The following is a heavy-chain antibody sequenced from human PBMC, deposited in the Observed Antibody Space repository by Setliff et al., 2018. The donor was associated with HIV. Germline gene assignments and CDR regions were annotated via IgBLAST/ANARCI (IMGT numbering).Heavy chain of an antibody. CDR2: ITADSKII. J-gene: IGHJ4*02. CDR1: GFTFSRYS. V-gene: IGHV3-48*01. CDR3: ARYRSPGNSEYYFDY. Sequence: PGGSLRLSCTASGFTFSRYSMNWVRQAPGKGLEWVAYITADSKIISYAESVKGRFTISRDNAKHSLYLQMNSLRAEDTAVYYCARYRSPGNSEYYFDYWGQGTLVTVSS. D-gene: IGHD4-4*01.